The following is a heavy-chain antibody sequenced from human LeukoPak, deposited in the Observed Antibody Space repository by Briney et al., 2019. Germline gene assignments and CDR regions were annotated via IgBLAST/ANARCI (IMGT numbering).Heavy chain of an antibody. J-gene: IGHJ6*02. CDR1: GFTFSSFG. CDR3: ARDIVIAVAGTDYYYGVDV. CDR2: IWYDGSNK. V-gene: IGHV3-33*08. D-gene: IGHD6-19*01. Sequence: PGGSLRLSCAASGFTFSSFGMHWVRQAPGKGLEWVAVIWYDGSNKYYADSVKGRFTISRDNSKNTLYLQMNSLRAEDTAVYYCARDIVIAVAGTDYYYGVDVWGQGTTVTVSS.